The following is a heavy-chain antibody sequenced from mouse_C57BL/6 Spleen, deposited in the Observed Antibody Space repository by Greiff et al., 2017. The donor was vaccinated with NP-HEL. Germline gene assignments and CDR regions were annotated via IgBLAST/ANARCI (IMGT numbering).Heavy chain of an antibody. CDR2: IYPGSGNT. CDR3: ARADPYYAMDY. J-gene: IGHJ4*01. V-gene: IGHV1-66*01. CDR1: GYSFTSYY. Sequence: VQLQQSGPELVKPGASVKISCKASGYSFTSYYIHWVKQRPGQGLEWIGWIYPGSGNTKYNEKFKGKATLTADTSSSTAYMQLSSLTSEDSAVYYCARADPYYAMDYWGQGTSVTVSS.